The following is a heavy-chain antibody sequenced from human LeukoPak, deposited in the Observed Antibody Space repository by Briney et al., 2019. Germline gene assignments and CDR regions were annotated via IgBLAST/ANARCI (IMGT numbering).Heavy chain of an antibody. CDR1: GFTFSSSE. CDR3: ARDGLIVATT. Sequence: PGGSLRLSCAASGFTFSSSEMNWVRQAPGKGLEWVSCISSGGTTVFYAGSVKGRFTTSRDNAKNSLYLQMNSLRAEDTAVYYCARDGLIVATTWGQGTLVTVSS. J-gene: IGHJ5*02. D-gene: IGHD5-12*01. CDR2: ISSGGTTV. V-gene: IGHV3-48*03.